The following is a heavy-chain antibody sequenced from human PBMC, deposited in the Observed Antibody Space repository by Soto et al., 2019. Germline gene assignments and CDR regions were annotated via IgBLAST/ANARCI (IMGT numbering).Heavy chain of an antibody. V-gene: IGHV4-34*01. CDR2: INHRGST. CDR3: ASLEFDY. CDR1: GGSFSGYY. J-gene: IGHJ4*02. Sequence: SETLSLTCAVYGGSFSGYYWSWIRQPPGKGLEWIGEINHRGSTNYNPSLKSRVTMSVDTSKNQFSLKLSSVTAEDTAVYYCASLEFDYWGQGTLVTVSS.